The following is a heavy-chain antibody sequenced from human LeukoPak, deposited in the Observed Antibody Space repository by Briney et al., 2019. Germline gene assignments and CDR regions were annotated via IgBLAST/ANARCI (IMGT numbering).Heavy chain of an antibody. D-gene: IGHD6-13*01. V-gene: IGHV2-5*01. Sequence: SGPTLVKPTQTLTLTCTFSGFSLSTSGVGVGWIRQPPGKALEWLALIYWNDDKRYSPSLKSGLTITKDTSKNQVVLTMTNMDPVDTATYYCAHSGSSWYYFDYWGQGTLVTVSS. J-gene: IGHJ4*02. CDR2: IYWNDDK. CDR1: GFSLSTSGVG. CDR3: AHSGSSWYYFDY.